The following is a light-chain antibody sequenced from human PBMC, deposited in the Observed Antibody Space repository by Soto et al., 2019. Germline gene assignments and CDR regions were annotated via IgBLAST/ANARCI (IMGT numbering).Light chain of an antibody. V-gene: IGKV3-20*01. CDR1: QSVSRTY. J-gene: IGKJ4*01. Sequence: ENVLTQSPGTLSLSPGERATLSCRASQSVSRTYVAWYRQKPGQAPRLLIFEASKRATGIPDRFSGSGSGTDFTLTISRLEPEDFAVYYCQQYASSPLTFGGGTKVEIK. CDR2: EAS. CDR3: QQYASSPLT.